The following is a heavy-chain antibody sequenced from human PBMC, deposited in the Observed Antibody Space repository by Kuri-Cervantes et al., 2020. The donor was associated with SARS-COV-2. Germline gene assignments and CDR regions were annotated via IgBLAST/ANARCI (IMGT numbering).Heavy chain of an antibody. CDR2: VKTNSGNT. CDR1: ETTFPNYD. Sequence: ASVKVSCKAPETTFPNYDINWVRQATGQGLEWMGMVKTNSGNTLYAQKFQGRVTMTRNTSISTAYMELSSLRSEDTAVYYCARGGLIGYYDSSGYSFDYWGQGTLVTVSS. CDR3: ARGGLIGYYDSSGYSFDY. V-gene: IGHV1-8*01. D-gene: IGHD3-22*01. J-gene: IGHJ4*02.